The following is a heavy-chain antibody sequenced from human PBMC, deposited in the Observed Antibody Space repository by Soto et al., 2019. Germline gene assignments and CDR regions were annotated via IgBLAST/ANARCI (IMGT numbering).Heavy chain of an antibody. CDR1: GFTFSSYA. CDR2: ISYDGGNE. Sequence: QVQLVESGGGVVQPGRSLRLSCAASGFTFSSYAMHWVRQAPGKGLEWVALISYDGGNEYYADSVKGRFTISRDNSKNTLYLQMNSMRAEDTSVHYCARERQGITEYDAIDYWGQGTLVTVSS. V-gene: IGHV3-30-3*01. CDR3: ARERQGITEYDAIDY. D-gene: IGHD1-20*01. J-gene: IGHJ4*02.